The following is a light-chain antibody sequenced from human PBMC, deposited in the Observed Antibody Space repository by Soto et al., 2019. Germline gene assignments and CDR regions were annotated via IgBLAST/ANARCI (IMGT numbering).Light chain of an antibody. CDR2: AAS. CDR3: LQDYNYPRT. V-gene: IGKV1-6*01. J-gene: IGKJ1*01. CDR1: QSISNH. Sequence: IQMTQSPSSLSASVEDRVIITCRASQSISNHLNWYQQKPGKAPKLLIYAASSLQSGVPPRFSGSGSGTDFTLTISSLQPEDFATYYCLQDYNYPRTFGQGTKVDIK.